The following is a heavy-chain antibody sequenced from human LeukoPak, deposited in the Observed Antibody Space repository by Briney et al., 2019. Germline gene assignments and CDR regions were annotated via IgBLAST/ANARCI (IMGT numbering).Heavy chain of an antibody. D-gene: IGHD3-3*01. CDR2: IIPIFGTA. CDR3: ARDPELRFLESPDRYYYMDV. CDR1: GGTFSSYA. Sequence: ASVKVSCKASGGTFSSYAISWVRQAPGQGLEWMGGIIPIFGTANYAQKFQGRVTITADESTSTAYMELSSLRSEGTAVYYCARDPELRFLESPDRYYYMDVWRKGTTVTVSS. J-gene: IGHJ6*03. V-gene: IGHV1-69*13.